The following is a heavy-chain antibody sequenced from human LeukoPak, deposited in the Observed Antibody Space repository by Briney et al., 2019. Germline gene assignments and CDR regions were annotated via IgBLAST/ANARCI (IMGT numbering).Heavy chain of an antibody. CDR1: GFTFDDYA. V-gene: IGHV3-43*02. J-gene: IGHJ6*02. D-gene: IGHD6-13*01. CDR3: AKDIGSSSWYVTFKIRTYYYYGMDV. Sequence: PGGSLRLSCAASGFTFDDYAMHWVRQAPGKGLEWVSLISGDGGSTYYADSVKGRFTISRDNSKNSLYLQMNSLRPEDTALYYCAKDIGSSSWYVTFKIRTYYYYGMDVWGQGTTVTVSS. CDR2: ISGDGGST.